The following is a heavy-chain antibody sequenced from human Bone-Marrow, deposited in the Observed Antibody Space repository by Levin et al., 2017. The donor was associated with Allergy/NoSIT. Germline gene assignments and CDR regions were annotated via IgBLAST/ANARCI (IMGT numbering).Heavy chain of an antibody. CDR2: ISGSGVAT. J-gene: IGHJ5*02. CDR1: GFTFKTYA. CDR3: ARGSGWGSNYLDP. Sequence: GESLKISCAASGFTFKTYAMNWVRQAPGKGLEWISAISGSGVATYYAESVKGRFFISRDNSRDTLYVQMNTLGVEDTAVYYCARGSGWGSNYLDPWGLGTLVTVSS. D-gene: IGHD6-19*01. V-gene: IGHV3-23*01.